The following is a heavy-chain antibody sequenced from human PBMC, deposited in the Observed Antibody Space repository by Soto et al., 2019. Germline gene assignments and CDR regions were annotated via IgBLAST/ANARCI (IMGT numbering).Heavy chain of an antibody. CDR3: AREVRYYDFWSGYPNYYGMDV. V-gene: IGHV3-7*03. CDR2: IKQDGSEK. Sequence: EVQLVESGGGLVQPGGSLRLSCAASGFTFSSYWMSWVRQAPGKGLEWVANIKQDGSEKYYVDSVKGRFTISRDNAKNSLYLQINSLRAEYTAVYYCAREVRYYDFWSGYPNYYGMDVWGQGTTVTVSS. CDR1: GFTFSSYW. J-gene: IGHJ6*02. D-gene: IGHD3-3*01.